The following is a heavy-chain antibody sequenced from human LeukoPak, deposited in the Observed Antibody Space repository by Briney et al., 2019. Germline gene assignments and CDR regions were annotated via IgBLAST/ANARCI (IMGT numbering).Heavy chain of an antibody. Sequence: GGSLRLSCTASGFTFGDVVMSWVRQAPGKGLEWVSFIRSTTYDETTEYAASVQGRFTISRDDFRGIAYLQMNSLKTEDTAVYYCARGCGGDCAAFDNWGQGTLVTVSS. CDR1: GFTFGDVV. CDR2: IRSTTYDETT. D-gene: IGHD2-21*02. J-gene: IGHJ4*02. CDR3: ARGCGGDCAAFDN. V-gene: IGHV3-49*04.